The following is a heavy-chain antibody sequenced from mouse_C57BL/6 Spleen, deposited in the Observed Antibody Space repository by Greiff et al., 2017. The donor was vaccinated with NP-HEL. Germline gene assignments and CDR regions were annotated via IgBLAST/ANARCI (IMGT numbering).Heavy chain of an antibody. CDR3: ARESDYWFAY. CDR2: IWSGGST. Sequence: QVQLQQSGPGLVQPSQSLSITCTVSGFSLTSYGVHWVRQSPGKGLEWLGVIWSGGSTDYNAAFISRLSISKDNSKSQVFFKMNSLQADDTAIYYCARESDYWFAYWGQGTLVTVSA. CDR1: GFSLTSYG. D-gene: IGHD2-13*01. V-gene: IGHV2-2*01. J-gene: IGHJ3*01.